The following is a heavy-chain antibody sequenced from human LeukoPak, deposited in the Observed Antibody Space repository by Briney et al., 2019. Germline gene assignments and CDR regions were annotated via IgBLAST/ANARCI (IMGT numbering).Heavy chain of an antibody. CDR1: GGSISIYY. Sequence: PSETLSLTCTVSGGSISIYYWSWIRQPPRKGLEYVGYIYHSGSTNYNPSLKSRVTMSVDKSKNQCSLRLRSVTAADTAMYFCARSTQDSSTSFDFWGQGNLVTVSS. CDR2: IYHSGST. D-gene: IGHD6-19*01. CDR3: ARSTQDSSTSFDF. J-gene: IGHJ4*02. V-gene: IGHV4-59*01.